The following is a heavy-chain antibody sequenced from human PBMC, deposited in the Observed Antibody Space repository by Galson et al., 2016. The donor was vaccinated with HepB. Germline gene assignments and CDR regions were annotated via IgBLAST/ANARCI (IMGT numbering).Heavy chain of an antibody. Sequence: LVKPTQTLTLTCTFSGFSLSTSGVGVGWIRQPPGKALEWLALIYWDDDKRYSPSLRNRLTITKDTSKNQVVLTMTNMDPVDTATYYCAHNRWYGGHLYSFDYWDQGTLVTVSS. CDR2: IYWDDDK. V-gene: IGHV2-5*02. CDR1: GFSLSTSGVG. CDR3: AHNRWYGGHLYSFDY. J-gene: IGHJ4*02. D-gene: IGHD2-15*01.